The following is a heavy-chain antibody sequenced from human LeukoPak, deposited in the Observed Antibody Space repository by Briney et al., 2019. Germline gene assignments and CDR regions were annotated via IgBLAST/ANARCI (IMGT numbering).Heavy chain of an antibody. J-gene: IGHJ5*02. CDR2: IIPIFGTA. Sequence: SVKVSCKASGGTFSSYAISWVRQAPGQGLEWMGGIIPIFGTANYAQKFQGRVTITTDESTSTAYMELSSLRSEDTAVYYCARGLSDIVVVPAPFDPWGQGTLVTVSS. D-gene: IGHD2-2*01. CDR3: ARGLSDIVVVPAPFDP. V-gene: IGHV1-69*05. CDR1: GGTFSSYA.